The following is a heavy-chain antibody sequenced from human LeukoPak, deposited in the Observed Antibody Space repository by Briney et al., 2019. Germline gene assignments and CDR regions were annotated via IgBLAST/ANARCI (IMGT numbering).Heavy chain of an antibody. D-gene: IGHD3-3*01. CDR1: GGSISDNY. Sequence: PSETLSLTCTVSGGSISDNYWSWIRQPPGKGLEWIGYAYYSGHTNYNPSLKSRVTISVDTSKNQFSLKLSSVTAADTAVYYCARHEWRDPLRYYYYGMDVWGQGTTVTVSS. CDR2: AYYSGHT. V-gene: IGHV4-59*08. CDR3: ARHEWRDPLRYYYYGMDV. J-gene: IGHJ6*02.